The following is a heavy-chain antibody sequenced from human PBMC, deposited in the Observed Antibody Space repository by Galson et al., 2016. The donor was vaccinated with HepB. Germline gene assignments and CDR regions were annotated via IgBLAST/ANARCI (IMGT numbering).Heavy chain of an antibody. J-gene: IGHJ4*02. CDR2: ISYDGLNK. D-gene: IGHD3-10*01. CDR3: SKGAYYGSGSYSAH. CDR1: GFGFNTFG. Sequence: SLRLSCAASGFGFNTFGMHWVRQAPSKGPEWVALISYDGLNKYYPDSVKGRFTISRDNSKSTLYLQMNSLRAEDTAVYFCSKGAYYGSGSYSAHWGQGTLVTVSS. V-gene: IGHV3-30*18.